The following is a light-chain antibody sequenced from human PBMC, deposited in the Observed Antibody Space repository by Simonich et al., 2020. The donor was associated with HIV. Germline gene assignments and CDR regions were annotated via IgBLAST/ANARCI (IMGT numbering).Light chain of an antibody. CDR2: GAS. J-gene: IGKJ2*01. CDR3: QQYYSTPYT. CDR1: QSVISR. V-gene: IGKV3-15*01. Sequence: EIVMTQSPSTLSVSPVERATLSCRASQSVISRLSWYQQKPGQAPRLLIYGASTRATGIPPRFSGSGSGTEFTLTISSLQAEDVAVYYCQQYYSTPYTFGQGTKLEIK.